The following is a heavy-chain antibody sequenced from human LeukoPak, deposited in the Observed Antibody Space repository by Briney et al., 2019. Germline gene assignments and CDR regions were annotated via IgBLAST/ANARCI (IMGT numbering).Heavy chain of an antibody. CDR3: ARDPFSGYGRFDY. J-gene: IGHJ4*02. Sequence: PSETLSLTCAVSGDSISSNNWWNWVRQPPGKGLEWIGNIYSSGSTYYNTSLKSRVTISVDTSKNQFSLKLNSVTAADTAVYYCARDPFSGYGRFDYWGQGTLVTVSS. CDR1: GDSISSNNW. V-gene: IGHV4-4*02. CDR2: IYSSGST. D-gene: IGHD5-12*01.